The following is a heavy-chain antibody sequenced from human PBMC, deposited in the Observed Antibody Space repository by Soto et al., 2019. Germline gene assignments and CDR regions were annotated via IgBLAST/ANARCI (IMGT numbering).Heavy chain of an antibody. CDR1: GGSISSYY. J-gene: IGHJ4*02. CDR3: ARGPYYYDSSGYSGFDY. CDR2: IYTSGST. D-gene: IGHD3-22*01. Sequence: RSLTCTVSGGSISSYYWSWIRQPAGKGLEWIGRIYTSGSTNYNPSLKSRVTMSVDTSKNQFSLKLSSVTAADTAVYYCARGPYYYDSSGYSGFDYWGQGTLVTVS. V-gene: IGHV4-4*07.